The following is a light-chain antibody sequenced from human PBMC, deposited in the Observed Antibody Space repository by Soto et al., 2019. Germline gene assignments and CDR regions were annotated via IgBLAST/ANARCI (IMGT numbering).Light chain of an antibody. CDR2: EVS. V-gene: IGLV2-14*01. CDR3: SSYTTTTSLPYV. Sequence: QSVLTQPASVSGSPGQSITISCTGTSSDVGGYNYVSWYQQHPGKAPKLMLYEVSVRPLGVSNRFSGSKSDNTASLTISGLQTEDEADYYCSSYTTTTSLPYVFGTGTKLTVL. CDR1: SSDVGGYNY. J-gene: IGLJ1*01.